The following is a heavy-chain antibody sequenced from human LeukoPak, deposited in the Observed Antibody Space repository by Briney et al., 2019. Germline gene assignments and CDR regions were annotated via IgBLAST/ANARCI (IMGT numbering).Heavy chain of an antibody. CDR3: ACYKIVERNFDF. V-gene: IGHV4-59*01. Sequence: SETLSLTCTVSGASINGYYWSWIRQPPGKGLEWIGNVHYSLSSNYSPSLESRVTISMDTSQRQFSLKLTSVTAADTAVYYCACYKIVERNFDFWGQEMLVTVSS. CDR1: GASINGYY. J-gene: IGHJ4*02. D-gene: IGHD5-24*01. CDR2: VHYSLSS.